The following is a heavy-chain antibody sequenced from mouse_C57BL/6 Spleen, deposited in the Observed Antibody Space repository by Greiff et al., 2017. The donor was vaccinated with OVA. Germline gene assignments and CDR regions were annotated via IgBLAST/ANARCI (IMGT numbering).Heavy chain of an antibody. V-gene: IGHV1-42*01. CDR1: GYSFTGYY. CDR2: INPCTGGT. J-gene: IGHJ4*01. Sequence: VQLQQSGPELVKPGASVKISCKASGYSFTGYYMNWVKQSPEKSLEWIGEINPCTGGTTYNQKFKAKATLTVDKSSSTAYMQLKSLTSEDSAVYYCAKRKDYYAMDYWGQGTSVTVSS. CDR3: AKRKDYYAMDY.